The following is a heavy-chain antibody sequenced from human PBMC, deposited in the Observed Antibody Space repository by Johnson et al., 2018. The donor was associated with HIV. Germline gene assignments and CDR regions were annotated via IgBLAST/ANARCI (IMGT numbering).Heavy chain of an antibody. Sequence: VKLVESGGGVVRPGGSLRLSCAASGFTFDDYGMSLVRQAPGKGLEWVGRIKSKTDGGTTDYAAPVKGRFTISRDDSKNTLYLQMNSLKTEDTAVYYCTTDMEQQQLAYDAFDIWGQGTMVTVSS. CDR1: GFTFDDYG. J-gene: IGHJ3*02. V-gene: IGHV3-15*01. CDR2: IKSKTDGGTT. D-gene: IGHD6-13*01. CDR3: TTDMEQQQLAYDAFDI.